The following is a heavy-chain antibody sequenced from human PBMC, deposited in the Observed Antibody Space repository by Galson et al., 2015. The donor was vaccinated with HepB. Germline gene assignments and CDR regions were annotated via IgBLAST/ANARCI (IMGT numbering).Heavy chain of an antibody. J-gene: IGHJ1*01. V-gene: IGHV3-23*01. Sequence: SLRLSCAASGFTFSNYAMAWVRQAPGKGLEWVSSISGSGDSTYYAASLKGRFTISRDNAKNTLYLELNSLRDEDTALYYCAKGMRGPSVSARNHWHKWGPGTLVAVSS. CDR1: GFTFSNYA. D-gene: IGHD6-6*01. CDR2: ISGSGDST. CDR3: AKGMRGPSVSARNHWHK.